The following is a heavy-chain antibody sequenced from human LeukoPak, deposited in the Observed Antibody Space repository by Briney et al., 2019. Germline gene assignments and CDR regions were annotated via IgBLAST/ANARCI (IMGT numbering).Heavy chain of an antibody. D-gene: IGHD6-19*01. CDR3: ARDYSGWYYY. J-gene: IGHJ4*02. Sequence: PGGSLRLSCAVSGFTFSSYRMSWVRQAPGKELEWVANIKQDGSEKYYLDSVKGRFTISRDNTKNSLYLQMNSLRAEDTAVYYCARDYSGWYYYWGQGTLVTVSS. CDR1: GFTFSSYR. CDR2: IKQDGSEK. V-gene: IGHV3-7*04.